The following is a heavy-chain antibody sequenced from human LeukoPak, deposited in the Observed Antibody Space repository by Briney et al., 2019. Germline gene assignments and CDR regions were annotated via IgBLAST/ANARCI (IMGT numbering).Heavy chain of an antibody. CDR1: GFTFSTYA. V-gene: IGHV3-30*01. Sequence: GGSLRLSCAASGFTFSTYAMHWVRQAPDQGLQWVAVISHDGGNKYYADSVKGRFTISRDNSQNTLHLQMNSLSAEDTAVYYCARDHYDYVWGSYRRYYFDYWGQGTLVTVSS. D-gene: IGHD3-16*02. CDR2: ISHDGGNK. CDR3: ARDHYDYVWGSYRRYYFDY. J-gene: IGHJ4*02.